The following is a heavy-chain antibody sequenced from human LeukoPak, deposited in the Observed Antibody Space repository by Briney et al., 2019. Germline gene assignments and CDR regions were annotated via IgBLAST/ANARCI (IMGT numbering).Heavy chain of an antibody. V-gene: IGHV3-30-3*01. J-gene: IGHJ5*02. CDR2: ISYDGSNK. CDR3: ARDQSSSPRYWFDP. D-gene: IGHD6-13*01. Sequence: GGSLRLSCAASGFTFSSYAMHWVRQAPGKGLEWVAVISYDGSNKYYADSVKGRFTISRDNSKNTLFLQMNSLRAEDTAVYYCARDQSSSPRYWFDPWGQGTLVTVSS. CDR1: GFTFSSYA.